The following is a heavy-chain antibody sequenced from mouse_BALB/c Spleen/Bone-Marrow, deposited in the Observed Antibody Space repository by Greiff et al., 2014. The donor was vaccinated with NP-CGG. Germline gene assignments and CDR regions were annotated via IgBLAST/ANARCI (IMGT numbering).Heavy chain of an antibody. D-gene: IGHD1-2*01. CDR2: INPYNDGT. J-gene: IGHJ3*01. CDR1: GYTVTSYV. V-gene: IGHV1-14*01. Sequence: EVQLQQSGPELVKPGASVKMSCKASGYTVTSYVMHWVKQKPGQGLEWIGYINPYNDGTKYNEKFKGKATLTSDKSSSTAYMELSSLTSEDSAVYYCARRQFITTAAWFAYWGQGTLVTVSA. CDR3: ARRQFITTAAWFAY.